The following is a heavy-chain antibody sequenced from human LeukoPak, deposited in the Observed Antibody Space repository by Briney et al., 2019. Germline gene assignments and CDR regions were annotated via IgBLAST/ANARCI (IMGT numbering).Heavy chain of an antibody. CDR2: MNPKNGDT. D-gene: IGHD3-16*01. V-gene: IGHV1-2*02. CDR1: GYTVTDYF. Sequence: ASVRVSCKASGYTVTDYFMHWVRQAPGQGLEWMGWMNPKNGDTKNAQKFQGRVTMTRDTSITTAYMEPSRLRSDDTAVYYCARGMALGESGSEFDYWGQGALVTVSS. CDR3: ARGMALGESGSEFDY. J-gene: IGHJ4*02.